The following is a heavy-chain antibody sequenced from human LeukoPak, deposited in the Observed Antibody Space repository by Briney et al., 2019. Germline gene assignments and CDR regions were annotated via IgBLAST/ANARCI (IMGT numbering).Heavy chain of an antibody. CDR1: GFTFSSYW. CDR3: AKGRLSGWELDFDY. J-gene: IGHJ4*02. CDR2: ISGSGGST. V-gene: IGHV3-23*01. Sequence: PGGSLRLSCAASGFTFSSYWMSWVRQVLGKGLEWVSAISGSGGSTYYADSVKGRFTISRDNSKNTLYLQMNSLRAEDTAVYYCAKGRLSGWELDFDYWGQGTLVTVSS. D-gene: IGHD6-19*01.